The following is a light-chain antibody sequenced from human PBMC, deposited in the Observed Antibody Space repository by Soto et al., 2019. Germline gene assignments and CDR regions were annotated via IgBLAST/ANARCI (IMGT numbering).Light chain of an antibody. CDR3: TFYKSSGSYV. CDR1: SSDVVNFHY. CDR2: EVI. Sequence: HSVLPQPASVAGAPGQSITVSCTGTSSDVVNFHYVSWYQQHPGKAPKLMIYEVIHRPSGVSNRFSGSKSGSTDPLTISGLQAEDEADYYCTFYKSSGSYVVGTGNNGTVL. J-gene: IGLJ1*01. V-gene: IGLV2-14*01.